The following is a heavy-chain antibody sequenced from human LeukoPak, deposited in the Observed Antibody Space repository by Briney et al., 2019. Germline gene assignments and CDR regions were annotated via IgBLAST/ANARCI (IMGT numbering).Heavy chain of an antibody. CDR1: GGSFSGYY. J-gene: IGHJ4*02. D-gene: IGHD3-3*01. CDR3: ARSPITIFGVANFDY. V-gene: IGHV4-59*01. CDR2: IYYSGST. Sequence: PSETLSLTCAVYGGSFSGYYWSWIRQPPGKGLEWIGYIYYSGSTNYNPSLKSRVPISVDASKNQFSLKLSSVTAADTAVYYCARSPITIFGVANFDYWGQGTLVTVSS.